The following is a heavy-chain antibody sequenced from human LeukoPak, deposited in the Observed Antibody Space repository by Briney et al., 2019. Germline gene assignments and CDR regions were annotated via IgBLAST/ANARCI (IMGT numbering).Heavy chain of an antibody. J-gene: IGHJ4*02. CDR2: IYTSGST. CDR3: ARDVKRCSSTSCEVGFDY. CDR1: GGSISSGSYY. D-gene: IGHD2-2*01. Sequence: SETLSLTCTVSGGSISSGSYYWSWIRQPAGKGLEWIGRIYTSGSTNYNPSLKSRVTMSVDTSKNQFSLKLSSVTAADTAVYYCARDVKRCSSTSCEVGFDYWGQGTLVTVSS. V-gene: IGHV4-61*02.